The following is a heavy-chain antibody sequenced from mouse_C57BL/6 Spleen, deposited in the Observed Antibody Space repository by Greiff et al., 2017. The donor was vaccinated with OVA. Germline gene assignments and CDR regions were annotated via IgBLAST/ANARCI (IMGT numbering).Heavy chain of an antibody. J-gene: IGHJ3*01. CDR1: GYTFTSYW. Sequence: QVHVKQPGAELVKPGASVKLSCKASGYTFTSYWMHWVKQRPGRGLEWIGRIDPNSGGTKYNEKFKSKATLTVDKPSSTAYMQLSSLTSEDSAVYYCARPLYYDYAWFAYWGQGTLVTVSA. CDR2: IDPNSGGT. CDR3: ARPLYYDYAWFAY. D-gene: IGHD2-4*01. V-gene: IGHV1-72*01.